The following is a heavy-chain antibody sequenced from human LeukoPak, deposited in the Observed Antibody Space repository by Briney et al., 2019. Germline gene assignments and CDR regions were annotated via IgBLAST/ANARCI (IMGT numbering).Heavy chain of an antibody. CDR1: GGSIRGYY. CDR2: INHSGSP. D-gene: IGHD1-26*01. J-gene: IGHJ4*02. V-gene: IGHV4-34*01. Sequence: PSETLSLTCAVYGGSIRGYYWSWIRQPPGKGLEWIGEINHSGSPNYNPSLESRVTISEDTSKNHFSLMLRSVTAADTAVYYCARGPWASVDCWGQGTLVSVCS. CDR3: ARGPWASVDC.